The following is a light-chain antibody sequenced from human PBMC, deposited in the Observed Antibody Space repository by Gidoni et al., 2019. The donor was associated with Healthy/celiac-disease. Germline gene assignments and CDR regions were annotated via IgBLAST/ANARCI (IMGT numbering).Light chain of an antibody. J-gene: IGKJ4*01. CDR1: QSISSY. Sequence: IKMTQTPSSLSASVGDRATITCRASQSISSYFNWYQQKPGKAPTLLIFAASSLQSGVPSRFSGSGSGTDFTLTISSLQPEDFSTYYCQQSYSTPVTFGGGTKVEIK. CDR2: AAS. V-gene: IGKV1-39*01. CDR3: QQSYSTPVT.